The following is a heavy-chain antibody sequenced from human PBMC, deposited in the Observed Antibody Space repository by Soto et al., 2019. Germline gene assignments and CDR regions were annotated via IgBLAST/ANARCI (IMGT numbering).Heavy chain of an antibody. Sequence: QVQLQESGPGLVKPSQTLSLTCTVSGGSISSGGYYWSWIRQHPGKGLEWIGYIYYSGSTYYNPSRKSRVTISVDTSKNQFSLKLSSVTAADTAVYYCARDHATDYYYYGMDVWGQGTTVTVSS. J-gene: IGHJ6*02. CDR2: IYYSGST. CDR3: ARDHATDYYYYGMDV. V-gene: IGHV4-31*03. CDR1: GGSISSGGYY. D-gene: IGHD4-17*01.